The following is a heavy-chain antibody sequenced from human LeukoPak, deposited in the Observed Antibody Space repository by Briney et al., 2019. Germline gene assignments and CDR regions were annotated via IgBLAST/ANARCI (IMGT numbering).Heavy chain of an antibody. D-gene: IGHD2/OR15-2a*01. V-gene: IGHV4-59*01. J-gene: IGHJ5*02. CDR2: IHHSGST. CDR3: ATNPPNPGNRVFGRGDWFDP. Sequence: SETLSLTCTVSGGSIRSYYWNWIRQTPGKGLEWIGYIHHSGSTKYNPSLQSRVTISVDTSKNQVFLKLNSVTAADTAVYYCATNPPNPGNRVFGRGDWFDPWGQGTLVAVSS. CDR1: GGSIRSYY.